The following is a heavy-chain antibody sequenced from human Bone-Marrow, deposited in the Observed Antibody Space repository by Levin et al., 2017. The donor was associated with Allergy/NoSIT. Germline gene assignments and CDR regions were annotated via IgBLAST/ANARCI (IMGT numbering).Heavy chain of an antibody. Sequence: LSLTCAASGFTFSSYSMNWVRQAPGKGLEWVSSISSSSSYIYYADSVKGRFTISRDNAKNSLYLQMNSLRAEDTAVYYCARDNWPRFEIDYYYMDVWGKGTTVTVSS. CDR3: ARDNWPRFEIDYYYMDV. J-gene: IGHJ6*03. D-gene: IGHD1-20*01. CDR2: ISSSSSYI. V-gene: IGHV3-21*01. CDR1: GFTFSSYS.